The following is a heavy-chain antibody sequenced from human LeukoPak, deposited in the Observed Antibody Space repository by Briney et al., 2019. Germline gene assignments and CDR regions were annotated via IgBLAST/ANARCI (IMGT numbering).Heavy chain of an antibody. CDR1: GFTFSNYW. CDR2: IRDSGEA. D-gene: IGHD3/OR15-3a*01. CDR3: ARDRAANQDWVEFDP. V-gene: IGHV3-66*03. Sequence: PGGSLRLSCAASGFTFSNYWMSWVRQAPGKGLEWVGLIRDSGEAFYADFARGRFAISRDESENTLYLQMNSLRVEDTAVYFCARDRAANQDWVEFDPWGQGTPVIVSS. J-gene: IGHJ5*02.